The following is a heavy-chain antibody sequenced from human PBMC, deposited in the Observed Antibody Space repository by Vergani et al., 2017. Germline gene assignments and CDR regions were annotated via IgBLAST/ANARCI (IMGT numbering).Heavy chain of an antibody. CDR3: ARGDYGILTGYRY. D-gene: IGHD3-9*01. J-gene: IGHJ4*02. CDR2: INPSGGHT. CDR1: GYTFSNYY. V-gene: IGHV1-46*03. Sequence: QVQVVQSGAEVKKSGASVKVSCKTSGYTFSNYYMHWVRQAPGQGLEWMGIINPSGGHTNYAQKVHGRVTMTRDTSTSTVYMELSSLRSEDTAIYYCARGDYGILTGYRYWGQGTLVTVSA.